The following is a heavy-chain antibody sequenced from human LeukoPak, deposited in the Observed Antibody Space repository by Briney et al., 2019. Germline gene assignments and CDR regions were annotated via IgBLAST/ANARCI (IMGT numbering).Heavy chain of an antibody. CDR2: INPSGGST. J-gene: IGHJ3*02. D-gene: IGHD3-3*01. CDR3: ARVGGKLRFLEWLGAFDI. CDR1: GYTFTTYY. V-gene: IGHV1-46*01. Sequence: ASVKVSCKASGYTFTTYYMHWVRQAPGQGLEWMGIINPSGGSTTYAQKFQGRVTMTRDTSTSTVYMELSSLRSEDTAVYYCARVGGKLRFLEWLGAFDIWGQGTMVTISS.